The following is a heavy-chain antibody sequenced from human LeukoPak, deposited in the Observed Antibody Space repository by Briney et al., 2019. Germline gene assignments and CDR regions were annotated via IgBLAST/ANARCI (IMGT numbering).Heavy chain of an antibody. Sequence: GGSLTLSCAASGFTFSSYAMSWVRQAPGKGLEWVSAIIGSGSSTYYADSVKGRFTISRDNSKNTLFLQMNSLRAEDTAVYYCAKDRAQQLVLDFWGQGTLVTVSS. V-gene: IGHV3-23*01. J-gene: IGHJ4*02. D-gene: IGHD6-13*01. CDR3: AKDRAQQLVLDF. CDR2: IIGSGSST. CDR1: GFTFSSYA.